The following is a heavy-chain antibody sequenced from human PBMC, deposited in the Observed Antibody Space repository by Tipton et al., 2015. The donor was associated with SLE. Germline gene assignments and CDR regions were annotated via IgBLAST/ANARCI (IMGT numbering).Heavy chain of an antibody. J-gene: IGHJ2*01. CDR3: GGTGTTGRYFDL. Sequence: TLSLTCTVSGGSISSGGYYWSWIRQHPGKGLEWIGYIYYSGSTYYNPSLKGRVTISVDTSKNQFSLKLSSVTAADTAVYYCGGTGTTGRYFDLWGRGTLVTVSS. CDR1: GGSISSGGYY. D-gene: IGHD1-1*01. V-gene: IGHV4-31*03. CDR2: IYYSGST.